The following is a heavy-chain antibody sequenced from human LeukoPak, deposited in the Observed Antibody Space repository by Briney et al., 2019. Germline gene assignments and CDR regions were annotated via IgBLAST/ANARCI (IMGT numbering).Heavy chain of an antibody. D-gene: IGHD3-10*01. CDR3: VKGDYYGSGRNFDY. V-gene: IGHV3-66*01. Sequence: PGGSLRLSCAVSGFTVSSNYMSWVRQAPGKGLEWVSVIYIGGSTYYADSVKGRFTISRDNSKNTLYLQMNSLRAEDTAVYYCVKGDYYGSGRNFDYWGQGTLVTVSS. CDR1: GFTVSSNY. CDR2: IYIGGST. J-gene: IGHJ4*02.